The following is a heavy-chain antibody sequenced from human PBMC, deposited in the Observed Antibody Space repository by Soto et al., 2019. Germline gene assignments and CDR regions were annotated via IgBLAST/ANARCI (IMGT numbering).Heavy chain of an antibody. J-gene: IGHJ5*02. CDR1: GGSISSYY. CDR3: ARHLGYDSSFYCRNWFDP. V-gene: IGHV4-59*08. Sequence: SETLSLTCTVSGGSISSYYWSWIRQPPGKGLEWIGYIYHSGSTNYNPSLKSRVTISVDTSKKQFSLKLSSVTAADTAVYYCARHLGYDSSFYCRNWFDPWGQGTLVTVSS. D-gene: IGHD3-22*01. CDR2: IYHSGST.